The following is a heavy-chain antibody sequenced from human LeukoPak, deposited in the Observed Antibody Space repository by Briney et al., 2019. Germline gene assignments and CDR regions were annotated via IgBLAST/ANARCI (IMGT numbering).Heavy chain of an antibody. V-gene: IGHV4-4*07. J-gene: IGHJ2*01. CDR3: AGDWSSGSYWYFDL. CDR2: IYTNGST. Sequence: PSETLSLTCTVSGGSISSYYRSWIRQPAGKGLELIGRIYTNGSTNYNPSLKSRITMSVDTSENQFSLKLSSVTAADTATYYCAGDWSSGSYWYFDLWGRGTLVTVSS. CDR1: GGSISSYY. D-gene: IGHD1-26*01.